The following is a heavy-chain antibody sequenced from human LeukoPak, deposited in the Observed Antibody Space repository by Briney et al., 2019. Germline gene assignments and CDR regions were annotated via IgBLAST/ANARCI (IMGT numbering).Heavy chain of an antibody. J-gene: IGHJ5*02. CDR2: INHSGST. CDR3: ARATIVVVVAATASNWFDP. V-gene: IGHV4-34*01. D-gene: IGHD2-15*01. Sequence: PSETLSLTCAVYGGSFSGYYWSWIRQPPGKGLEWIGEINHSGSTNYNPSLKSRVTISVDKSKNQFSLKLSSVTAADTAVYYCARATIVVVVAATASNWFDPWGQGTLVTVSS. CDR1: GGSFSGYY.